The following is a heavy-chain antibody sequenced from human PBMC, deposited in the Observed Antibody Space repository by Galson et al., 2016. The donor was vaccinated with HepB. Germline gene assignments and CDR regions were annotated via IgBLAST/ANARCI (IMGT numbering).Heavy chain of an antibody. CDR1: GYRFANYW. CDR2: VYPGNSGI. D-gene: IGHD2-21*02. V-gene: IGHV5-51*01. J-gene: IGHJ3*01. Sequence: QSGAEVKEPGESLKISCKGSGYRFANYWIGWVRQMPGKGLESMGIVYPGNSGIRYSPSFQGQVTISADKSITTVYLQWNSLKASDSAIYYCARHECRGSDCFSAYDFWGQGTVVTVSS. CDR3: ARHECRGSDCFSAYDF.